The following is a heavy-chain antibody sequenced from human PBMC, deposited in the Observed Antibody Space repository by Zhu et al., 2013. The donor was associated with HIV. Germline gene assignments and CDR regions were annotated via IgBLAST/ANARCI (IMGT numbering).Heavy chain of an antibody. Sequence: QVQLVQSGAEVKKPGASVKVSCKSSGYTLTSYYMHWVRQAPGQGGLEWMGGIIPIFGTANYAQKFQDRVTLTRDTSTTTVYLELNSLTSKDTAVYYCARGDVLSSISAPFVWGRGTLVTVSS. V-gene: IGHV1-46*01. CDR3: ARGDVLSSISAPFV. CDR1: GYTLTSYY. CDR2: IIPIFGTA. J-gene: IGHJ4*02. D-gene: IGHD6-6*01.